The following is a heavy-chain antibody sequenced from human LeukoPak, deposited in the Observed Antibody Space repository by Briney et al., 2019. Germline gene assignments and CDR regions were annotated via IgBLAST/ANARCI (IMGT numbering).Heavy chain of an antibody. J-gene: IGHJ4*02. CDR2: MYYSGSP. CDR3: ARLLYDRSGYYYFDC. CDR1: GGSISSRSYY. D-gene: IGHD3-22*01. V-gene: IGHV4-39*01. Sequence: SETLSLTCSVYGGSISSRSYYWGWIRQPPGKGLEWLGSMYYSGSPYHNPSLKSRVTISVDTSKNQFSLKLSSVTAADTAVYYCARLLYDRSGYYYFDCWDQGTLVTVSS.